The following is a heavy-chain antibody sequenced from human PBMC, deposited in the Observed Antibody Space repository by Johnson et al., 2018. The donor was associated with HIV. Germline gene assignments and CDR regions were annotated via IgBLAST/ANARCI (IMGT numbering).Heavy chain of an antibody. CDR1: GFTFDDYG. CDR2: INWNGGST. V-gene: IGHV3-20*04. D-gene: IGHD7-27*01. Sequence: VQLVESGGGVVRPGGSLRLSCAASGFTFDDYGMSWVRQAPGKGLEWVSGINWNGGSTGYADSVKGRFTISRDNAKNSLYLQMNSLRAEDTALYYWSRVYGPGDLGPFDIWGQGTMVTVSS. J-gene: IGHJ3*02. CDR3: SRVYGPGDLGPFDI.